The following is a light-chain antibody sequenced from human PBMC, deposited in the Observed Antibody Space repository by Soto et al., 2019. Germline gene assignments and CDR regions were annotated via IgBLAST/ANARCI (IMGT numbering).Light chain of an antibody. J-gene: IGKJ2*01. Sequence: EIVLTQSPGTLSLSPGERATLSCRASQSVGSYLTWYQQKPGQAPRLLIYGASSRATGIPDRFSGSGSGTDFTPTITRLQPGDFAVYYCQQYYSSPRTFGQWTKLEIK. CDR1: QSVGSY. CDR2: GAS. V-gene: IGKV3-20*01. CDR3: QQYYSSPRT.